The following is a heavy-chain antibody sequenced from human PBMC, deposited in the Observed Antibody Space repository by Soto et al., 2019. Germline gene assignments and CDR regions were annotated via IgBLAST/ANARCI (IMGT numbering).Heavy chain of an antibody. CDR2: IYYSGIT. CDR3: ARSNSGYYKWFDP. D-gene: IGHD3-22*01. Sequence: SETLSLTCTVSGDSISNSNYYWGWIRQPPGKGLEWIANIYYSGITYYNPSLKSRVAISVDTSKNQFSLKLSSVTAADTAIYYCARSNSGYYKWFDPWGQGTLVTVSS. CDR1: GDSISNSNYY. J-gene: IGHJ5*02. V-gene: IGHV4-39*01.